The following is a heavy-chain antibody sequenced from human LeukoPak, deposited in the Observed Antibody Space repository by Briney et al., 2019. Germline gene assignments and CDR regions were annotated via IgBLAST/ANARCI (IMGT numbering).Heavy chain of an antibody. J-gene: IGHJ4*02. V-gene: IGHV3-23*01. CDR3: AKGVYESGSSPLDY. CDR2: IGGSSGRT. Sequence: PGESLRLPCAASGFTFSNYAIKWVRQAPGKGLEWVSAIGGSSGRTYYADSVKGRFTISRDNSKNTVYLQMNSLRAEDTAVYYCAKGVYESGSSPLDYWGQGTLVTVSS. CDR1: GFTFSNYA. D-gene: IGHD3-10*01.